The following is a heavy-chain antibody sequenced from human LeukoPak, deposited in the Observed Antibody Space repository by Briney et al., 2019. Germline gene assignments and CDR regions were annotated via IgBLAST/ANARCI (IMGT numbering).Heavy chain of an antibody. D-gene: IGHD5-18*01. Sequence: SETLSLTCGVSGGSISSSNWWSWVRQPPGKGLEWIGEIYHSGSTNYNPSLKSRVTISVGKSKNQFSLKLSSVTAADTAVYYCARDRRGYSYGYAQFDYWGQGTLVTVSS. CDR2: IYHSGST. CDR1: GGSISSSNW. V-gene: IGHV4-4*02. J-gene: IGHJ4*02. CDR3: ARDRRGYSYGYAQFDY.